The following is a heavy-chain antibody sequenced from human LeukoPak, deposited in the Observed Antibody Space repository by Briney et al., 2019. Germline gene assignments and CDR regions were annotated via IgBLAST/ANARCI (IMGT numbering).Heavy chain of an antibody. J-gene: IGHJ6*02. V-gene: IGHV1-46*01. D-gene: IGHD4-23*01. CDR3: ARDLHGGYYYYGMDV. CDR2: INPSGGST. Sequence: ASVKVSCKASGYTFTSYYMHWVRQAPGQGLEWMGIINPSGGSTSYAQKFQGRVTMTRGTSTSTVYMELSSLRSKDTAVYYCARDLHGGYYYYGMDVWGQGTTVTVSS. CDR1: GYTFTSYY.